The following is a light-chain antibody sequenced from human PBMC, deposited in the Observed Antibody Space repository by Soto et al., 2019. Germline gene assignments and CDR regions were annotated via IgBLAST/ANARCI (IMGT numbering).Light chain of an antibody. J-gene: IGKJ4*01. CDR2: AAS. CDR1: QGISSY. V-gene: IGKV1-9*01. Sequence: DIQLTQSPSFLSASVGDRVTITCRASQGISSYLAWYQQKPGEAPKLLIYAASTLQSGVPSRFGGSGSGTEFTLTISSLQPEDFATYYCQQLNNYPPTFGGGTKVEI. CDR3: QQLNNYPPT.